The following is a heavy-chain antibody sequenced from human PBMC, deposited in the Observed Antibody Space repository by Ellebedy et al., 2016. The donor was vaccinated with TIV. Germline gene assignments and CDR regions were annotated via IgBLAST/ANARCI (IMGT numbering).Heavy chain of an antibody. D-gene: IGHD3-10*01. CDR2: SGAAGDT. V-gene: IGHV3-13*01. Sequence: GESLKISCAASGCSLTGSDLHWVRRRRGKGLEWVAASGAAGDTYYPDSVRGRFTISRESAKNSFYLQMNSLTAGDTAVYYCARGGPGGDNWFFGLWGRGTQVTVSS. CDR1: GCSLTGSD. J-gene: IGHJ2*01. CDR3: ARGGPGGDNWFFGL.